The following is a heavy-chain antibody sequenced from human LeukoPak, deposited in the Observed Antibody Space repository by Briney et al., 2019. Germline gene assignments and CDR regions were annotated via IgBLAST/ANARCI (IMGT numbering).Heavy chain of an antibody. Sequence: GSLRLSCAASGFTFSDYYMSWIRQAPGKGLEWIGYIYYSGSTNYNPSLKSRVTISVDTSKNQFSLKLSSVTAADTAVYYCARGYNWNYYYGMDVWGQGTTVTVSS. CDR3: ARGYNWNYYYGMDV. J-gene: IGHJ6*02. CDR1: GFTFSDYY. D-gene: IGHD1-1*01. CDR2: IYYSGST. V-gene: IGHV4-59*08.